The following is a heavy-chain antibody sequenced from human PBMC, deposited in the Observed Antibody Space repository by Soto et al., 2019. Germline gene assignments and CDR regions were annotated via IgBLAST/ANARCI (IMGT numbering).Heavy chain of an antibody. CDR1: GFTFSSYG. CDR2: IWYDGSNK. J-gene: IGHJ6*02. Sequence: QVQLVESGGGVVQPGRSLRLSCAASGFTFSSYGMHWVRQAPGKGLEWVAVIWYDGSNKYYADSVKGRFTISRENSKNTLYLQMNSLRAEDTAVYYCAMGTEEMTTVTAINYYSYGMDVWGQGTTVTVSS. V-gene: IGHV3-33*01. D-gene: IGHD4-17*01. CDR3: AMGTEEMTTVTAINYYSYGMDV.